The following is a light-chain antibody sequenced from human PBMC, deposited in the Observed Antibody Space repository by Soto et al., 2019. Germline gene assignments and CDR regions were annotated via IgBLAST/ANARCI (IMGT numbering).Light chain of an antibody. CDR3: QQGGNWPLT. Sequence: EIVLTHSPATLSLSPVERATVSCRASQSVSSHLAWYQQKRGQAPRLLIYDASSRASGIPARFSGSGSGTDFTLTISSLEPEDFAVYYCQQGGNWPLTFGQGTRLEIK. CDR2: DAS. V-gene: IGKV3-11*01. J-gene: IGKJ5*01. CDR1: QSVSSH.